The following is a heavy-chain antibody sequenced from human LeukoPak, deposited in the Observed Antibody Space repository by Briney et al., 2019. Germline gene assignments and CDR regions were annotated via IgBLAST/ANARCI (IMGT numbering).Heavy chain of an antibody. D-gene: IGHD1-26*01. CDR2: IWYDGSNK. V-gene: IGHV3-33*01. Sequence: PGRSLRLSCAASGFTFSSYGMHWVRQAPGKGLEWVAVIWYDGSNKYYADSVKGRFSISRDNSKNTAYLQMNSLKAEDTAVYYCARVGGTDAYDIWGQGTMVTVSS. J-gene: IGHJ3*02. CDR1: GFTFSSYG. CDR3: ARVGGTDAYDI.